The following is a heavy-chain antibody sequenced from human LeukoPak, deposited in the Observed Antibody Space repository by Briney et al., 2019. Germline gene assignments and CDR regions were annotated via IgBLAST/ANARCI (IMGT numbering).Heavy chain of an antibody. Sequence: GGSLRLSCAASGFTFSSYSMNWVRQAPGKGLEWVAFIRHDGSNKYYADSVKGRFTISRDNSKNTLYLQMNSLRAEDTAVYYCAIGYCSSTSCYRGDAFDIWGQGTMVTVSS. CDR2: IRHDGSNK. D-gene: IGHD2-2*02. CDR1: GFTFSSYS. V-gene: IGHV3-30*02. CDR3: AIGYCSSTSCYRGDAFDI. J-gene: IGHJ3*02.